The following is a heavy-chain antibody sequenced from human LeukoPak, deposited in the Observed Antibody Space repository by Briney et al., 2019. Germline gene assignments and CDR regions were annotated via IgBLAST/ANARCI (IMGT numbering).Heavy chain of an antibody. CDR3: AKRYYDFPLDY. CDR1: GFTFSIYA. Sequence: GGSLRLSCAASGFTFSIYAMNWVHQAPGKGLEWASSISANGGETHYADSVKGRFTITRDNSKNTLYLQINNPRVEDTAVYYCAKRYYDFPLDYWGQGTLVTVSS. V-gene: IGHV3-23*01. J-gene: IGHJ4*02. CDR2: ISANGGET. D-gene: IGHD3-3*01.